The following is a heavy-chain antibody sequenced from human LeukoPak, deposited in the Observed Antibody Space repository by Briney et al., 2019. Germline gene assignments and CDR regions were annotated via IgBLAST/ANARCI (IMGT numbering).Heavy chain of an antibody. CDR1: GFTFGSYA. D-gene: IGHD6-19*01. J-gene: IGHJ4*02. CDR2: ISGSGGST. Sequence: GGSLRLSCAASGFTFGSYAVTWVRQDPRKGLEWVSHISGSGGSTYHADSVKGRFTISRDNSKNTVYLQMNSLRAEDTAVYYCAKTTAGHSSGRDPGWPVDYWGQGTLVTVSS. V-gene: IGHV3-23*01. CDR3: AKTTAGHSSGRDPGWPVDY.